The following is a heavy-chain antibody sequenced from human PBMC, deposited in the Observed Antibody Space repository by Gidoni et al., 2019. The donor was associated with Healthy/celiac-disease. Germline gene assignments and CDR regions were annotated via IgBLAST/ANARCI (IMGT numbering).Heavy chain of an antibody. V-gene: IGHV3-48*04. CDR2: ISSSSSTI. D-gene: IGHD1-26*01. Sequence: EVQLVESGGGLVQPGGSLRLSCAASGSTFSSYSMNWVRQAPGKGLEWVSYISSSSSTIYYADSVKGRFTISRDNAKNSLYLQMNSLRAEDTAVYYCARDWKGFYSGSYLDYWGQGTLVTVSS. CDR3: ARDWKGFYSGSYLDY. CDR1: GSTFSSYS. J-gene: IGHJ4*02.